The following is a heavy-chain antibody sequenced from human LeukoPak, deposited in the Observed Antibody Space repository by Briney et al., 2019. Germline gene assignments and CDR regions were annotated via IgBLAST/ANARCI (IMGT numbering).Heavy chain of an antibody. V-gene: IGHV3-48*04. CDR1: GFTYSDYS. Sequence: GGSLRLSCAASGFTYSDYSMNWVRQAPGKGLEWISYIGISSGNTKYADSVKGRFTISGDNAKSSLYLQMNSLRVEDTAVYYCARDYNYAFDNWGQGTLVTVSS. D-gene: IGHD1-1*01. CDR3: ARDYNYAFDN. J-gene: IGHJ4*02. CDR2: IGISSGNT.